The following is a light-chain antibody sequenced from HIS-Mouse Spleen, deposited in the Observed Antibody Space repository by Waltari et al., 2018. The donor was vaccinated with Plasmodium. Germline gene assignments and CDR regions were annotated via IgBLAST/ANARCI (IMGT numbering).Light chain of an antibody. CDR3: QQFNSYPLT. J-gene: IGKJ4*01. Sequence: AIQLTQSPSSLSASVGDRVTIPCRASQGISSALAWYQQKPGKAHKLLIYDASSLESGVPSRFSGSGSGTDFTLTISSLQPEDFATYYCQQFNSYPLTFGGGTKVEIK. CDR2: DAS. CDR1: QGISSA. V-gene: IGKV1-13*02.